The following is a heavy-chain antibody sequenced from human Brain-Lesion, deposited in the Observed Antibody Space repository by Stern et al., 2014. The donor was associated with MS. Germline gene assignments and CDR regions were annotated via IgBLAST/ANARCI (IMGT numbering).Heavy chain of an antibody. CDR1: GYIFTGYY. CDR3: ARDQRGITIFGVVTDYYYLGMDV. Sequence: VQLEESGAEVKKPGASVKGSCKTSGYIFTGYYIPWVRQAPGQGLEWMAWINPNTGGTKYAQKFQGRVTMSRDTSISTAYVELSSLTSDDTAVYYCARDQRGITIFGVVTDYYYLGMDVWGQGTTVTVSS. CDR2: INPNTGGT. V-gene: IGHV1-2*02. D-gene: IGHD3-3*01. J-gene: IGHJ6*02.